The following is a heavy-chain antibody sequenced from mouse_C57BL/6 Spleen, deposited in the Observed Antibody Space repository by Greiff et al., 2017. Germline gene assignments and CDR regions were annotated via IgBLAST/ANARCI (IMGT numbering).Heavy chain of an antibody. CDR3: ARTITTVEAMDH. D-gene: IGHD1-1*01. CDR2: IYPGDGDT. Sequence: VKLQESGPELVKPGASVKISCKASGYAFSSSWMNWVKQRPGKGLEWIGRIYPGDGDTNYNGKFKGKATLTADKSSSTAYMQLSSLTSEDSAVYFCARTITTVEAMDHCGQRTSVTVSS. CDR1: GYAFSSSW. J-gene: IGHJ4*01. V-gene: IGHV1-82*01.